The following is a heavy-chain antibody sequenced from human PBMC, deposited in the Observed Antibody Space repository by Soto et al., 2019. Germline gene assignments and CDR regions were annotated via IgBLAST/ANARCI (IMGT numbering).Heavy chain of an antibody. D-gene: IGHD1-26*01. CDR2: ISGSGGST. Sequence: EVQLLESGGGLVQPGGSLRLSCAASGFTFSSYAMRWVRQAPGKGLEWVSAISGSGGSTYYADSVKGRFTISRDNSKHTLSLQMNSLSAEDTAVYYCARRGSGSYYDYWGQGTLVTVSS. CDR1: GFTFSSYA. V-gene: IGHV3-23*01. J-gene: IGHJ4*02. CDR3: ARRGSGSYYDY.